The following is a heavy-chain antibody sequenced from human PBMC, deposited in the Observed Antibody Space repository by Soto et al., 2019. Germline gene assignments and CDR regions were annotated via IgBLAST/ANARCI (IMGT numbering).Heavy chain of an antibody. CDR3: ARGQDIVAVVAATSAGMDV. J-gene: IGHJ6*02. D-gene: IGHD2-15*01. V-gene: IGHV1-3*01. CDR1: GYTFTSYA. CDR2: INAGNGNT. Sequence: GASVKVSCKASGYTFTSYAMHWVRQAPGQRLEWMGWINAGNGNTKYSQKFQGRVTITRDTSASTAYMELSSLRSEDTAVYYCARGQDIVAVVAATSAGMDVWGQGTTVTVSS.